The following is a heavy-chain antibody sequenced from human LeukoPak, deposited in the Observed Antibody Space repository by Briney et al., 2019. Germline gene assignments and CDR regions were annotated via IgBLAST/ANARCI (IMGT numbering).Heavy chain of an antibody. J-gene: IGHJ4*02. CDR1: GGSFSGYY. Sequence: SETLSLTCAVYGGSFSGYYWSWIRQPPGKGLEWIGYIYYSGSTNYNPSLKSRVTISVDTSKNQFSLKLSSVTAADTAVYYCARGGGYSGYDYPLDYWGQGTLVTVSS. CDR2: IYYSGST. CDR3: ARGGGYSGYDYPLDY. V-gene: IGHV4-59*01. D-gene: IGHD5-12*01.